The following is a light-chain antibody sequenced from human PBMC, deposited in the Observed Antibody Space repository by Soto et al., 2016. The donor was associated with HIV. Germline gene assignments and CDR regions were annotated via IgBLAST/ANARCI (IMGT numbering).Light chain of an antibody. V-gene: IGKV1-6*01. J-gene: IGKJ4*01. CDR1: QGILND. Sequence: AIQMTQSPSSLSASVGDRVTITCRASQGILNDLGWYQQKPGKAPNLLIYGASTLQSGVPSKFRGSGSGTDFTLTISSLQPEDVATYYCLQDGGYPPTFGGGTTVEIK. CDR2: GAS. CDR3: LQDGGYPPT.